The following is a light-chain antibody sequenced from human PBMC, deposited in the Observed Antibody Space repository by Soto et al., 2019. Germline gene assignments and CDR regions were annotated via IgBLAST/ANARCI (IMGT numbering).Light chain of an antibody. J-gene: IGLJ2*01. CDR1: SSDVGGYNY. CDR3: TSYTSSSTRGV. V-gene: IGLV2-14*03. CDR2: DVS. Sequence: QSVLTQPASVSGSPGQSITISCTGTSSDVGGYNYVSWYQQHPGKAPKLMIYDVSSRPSGVSNRFSGSKSGNTASRTISGLQAEDEADYYCTSYTSSSTRGVFGGGTKLTVL.